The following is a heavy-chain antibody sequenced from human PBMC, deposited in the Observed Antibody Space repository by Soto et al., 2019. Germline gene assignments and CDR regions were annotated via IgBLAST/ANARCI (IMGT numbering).Heavy chain of an antibody. J-gene: IGHJ6*02. V-gene: IGHV5-51*01. CDR3: ARHRVDTVMDRYCYYAMDV. CDR1: GYSFTSYW. Sequence: PGESLKISCKGSGYSFTSYWIAWVRQMPGKGLEWMGIIYPGDSDTRYSPSFQGQVTISADKSISTAYLQWSSLKASDTAMYYCARHRVDTVMDRYCYYAMDVWGQGTTVTVSS. D-gene: IGHD5-18*01. CDR2: IYPGDSDT.